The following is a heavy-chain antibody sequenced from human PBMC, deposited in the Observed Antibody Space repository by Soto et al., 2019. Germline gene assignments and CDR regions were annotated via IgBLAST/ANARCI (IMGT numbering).Heavy chain of an antibody. CDR2: IYYSGST. CDR1: GGSLSSSSYY. Sequence: SETLSLTCPVSGGSLSSSSYYWGRLRQPPGKGLEWIGSIYYSGSTYYNPSLKSRVTISVDTSKNQFSLKLSSVTAADTAVYYCARGAGFGELWGYYGMDVWGQGTTVTVSS. J-gene: IGHJ6*02. D-gene: IGHD3-10*01. V-gene: IGHV4-39*01. CDR3: ARGAGFGELWGYYGMDV.